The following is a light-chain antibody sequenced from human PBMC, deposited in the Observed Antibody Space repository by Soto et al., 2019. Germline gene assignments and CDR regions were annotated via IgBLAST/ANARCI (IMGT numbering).Light chain of an antibody. CDR1: SSNIGNNF. V-gene: IGLV1-51*01. CDR2: DNN. J-gene: IGLJ2*01. Sequence: QSVLTQPPSVSAAPGEKVTISCSGSSSNIGNNFVSWYQQLPGTAPKLLIYDNNERPSGIPDRFSGSKSGTSATLGITGLQTGDEADYYCGTWDSSLSSVVFGGWTKLTVL. CDR3: GTWDSSLSSVV.